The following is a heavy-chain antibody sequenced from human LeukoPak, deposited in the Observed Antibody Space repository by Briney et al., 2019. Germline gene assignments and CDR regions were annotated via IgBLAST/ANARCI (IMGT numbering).Heavy chain of an antibody. J-gene: IGHJ4*02. D-gene: IGHD1-1*01. CDR3: ARVSRNWNVDY. V-gene: IGHV4-59*01. Sequence: SETLSLTCTVSGGFISSYYWSWIRQPPGKGLEWIGYIYYSGSTNYNPSLKSRVTISVDTSKNQFSLKLSSVTAADTAVYYCARVSRNWNVDYWGQGTLVTVSS. CDR2: IYYSGST. CDR1: GGFISSYY.